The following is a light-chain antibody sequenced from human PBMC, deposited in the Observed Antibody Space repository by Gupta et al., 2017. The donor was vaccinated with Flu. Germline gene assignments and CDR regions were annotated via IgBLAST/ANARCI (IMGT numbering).Light chain of an antibody. Sequence: EIVLTQSPGTLSLSPGERATLSCRASQSVSSNYLAWYQQKPGQAPRLLIYGASNRATGIPDRFSGSGSGTDFTLTVSRLEPEDFAVYYCQQYGSSLRTFGQGTKLEIK. CDR2: GAS. CDR1: QSVSSNY. J-gene: IGKJ2*01. V-gene: IGKV3-20*01. CDR3: QQYGSSLRT.